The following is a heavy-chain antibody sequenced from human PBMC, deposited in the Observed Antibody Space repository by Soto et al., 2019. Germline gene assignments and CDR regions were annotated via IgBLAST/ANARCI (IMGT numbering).Heavy chain of an antibody. V-gene: IGHV1-3*01. CDR3: ASGNDFWSGYYRRWFDP. CDR1: GYTFTSHA. D-gene: IGHD3-3*01. Sequence: ASVKVSCKASGYTFTSHAMHWVRQAPGQRLEWMGWINAGNGNTKYSQKFQGRVTITRDTSASTAYMELSSLRSEDTAVYYCASGNDFWSGYYRRWFDPWGQGTLVTVSS. J-gene: IGHJ5*02. CDR2: INAGNGNT.